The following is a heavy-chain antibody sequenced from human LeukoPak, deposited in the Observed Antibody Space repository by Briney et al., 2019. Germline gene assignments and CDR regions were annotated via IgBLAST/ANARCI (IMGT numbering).Heavy chain of an antibody. D-gene: IGHD1-26*01. CDR3: ARGGSYDEIY. CDR1: GGTFSSYA. J-gene: IGHJ4*02. CDR2: IIPILGVA. V-gene: IGHV1-69*04. Sequence: ASVKVSCKASGGTFSSYAISWVRQAPGQGLEWMGRIIPILGVANYAQKFQGRVTITADKSTSTAYMELSSLRSEDTAVYYCARGGSYDEIYWGQGTLVTVSS.